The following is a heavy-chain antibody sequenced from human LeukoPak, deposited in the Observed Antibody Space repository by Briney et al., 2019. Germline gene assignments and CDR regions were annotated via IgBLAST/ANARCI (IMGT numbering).Heavy chain of an antibody. CDR3: ARERDSSSSFDY. Sequence: GGSLRLSRAASGFTFSSYSMNWVRQAPGKGLEWVSSISSSSSYIYYADSVKGRFTISRDNAKNSLYLQMNSLRAEDTAVYYCARERDSSSSFDYWGQGTLVTVSS. J-gene: IGHJ4*02. CDR2: ISSSSSYI. V-gene: IGHV3-21*01. D-gene: IGHD6-6*01. CDR1: GFTFSSYS.